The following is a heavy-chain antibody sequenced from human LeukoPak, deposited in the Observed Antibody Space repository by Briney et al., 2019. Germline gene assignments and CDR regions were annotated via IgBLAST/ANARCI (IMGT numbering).Heavy chain of an antibody. CDR1: GGTFSNYA. CDR2: IIPIFGTA. J-gene: IGHJ6*04. D-gene: IGHD3-9*01. CDR3: ARGEQLRYFDSSLDYYYYYGMDV. V-gene: IGHV1-69*06. Sequence: ASVKVSCKASGGTFSNYAISWVRQAPGQGLEWMGGIIPIFGTANYAQKFQGRVTITADKSTSTAYMELSSLRSEDTAVCYCARGEQLRYFDSSLDYYYYYGMDVWGKGTTVTVSS.